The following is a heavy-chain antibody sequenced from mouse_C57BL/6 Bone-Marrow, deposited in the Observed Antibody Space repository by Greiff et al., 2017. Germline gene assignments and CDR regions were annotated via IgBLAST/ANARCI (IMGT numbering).Heavy chain of an antibody. CDR1: GYSITSGYY. CDR2: ISYDGSN. V-gene: IGHV3-6*01. CDR3: ARGWVYFDY. J-gene: IGHJ2*01. Sequence: EVQLQESGPGLVKPSQSLSLTCSVTGYSITSGYYWNWIRQFPGNKLEWMGYISYDGSNNYNPSLKNRISITRDPSKNQFFLKLNSVTTEDTATYYCARGWVYFDYWGQGTTLTVSS. D-gene: IGHD4-1*01.